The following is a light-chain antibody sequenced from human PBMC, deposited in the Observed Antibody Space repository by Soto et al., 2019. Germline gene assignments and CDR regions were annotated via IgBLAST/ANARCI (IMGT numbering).Light chain of an antibody. V-gene: IGLV1-44*01. CDR3: AAWDDSLNGPV. J-gene: IGLJ3*02. CDR2: RND. CDR1: SSNIGAGYD. Sequence: QSVLTQPPSVSGAPGQRVAISCTGSSSNIGAGYDVHWYQQLPGTAPKLLIYRNDQRPSGVPDRFSGSKSDTSASLAISGLQSQDEADYYCAAWDDSLNGPVFGGGNKLTVL.